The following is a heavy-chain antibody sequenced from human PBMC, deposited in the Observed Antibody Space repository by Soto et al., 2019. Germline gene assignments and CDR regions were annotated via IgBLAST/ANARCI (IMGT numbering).Heavy chain of an antibody. V-gene: IGHV3-33*01. CDR2: IWYDGSNK. J-gene: IGHJ6*02. Sequence: QVQLVESGGGVVQPGRSLRLSCAASGFTFSSYGMHWVRQAPGKGLEWVAVIWYDGSNKYYADSVKGRFTISRDNSKNTLYLQLHCLRAEDTAVYYCARDRSSYYDFWSAYSTEKDVSGMDVWGQGPTVTVSS. CDR1: GFTFSSYG. D-gene: IGHD3-3*01. CDR3: ARDRSSYYDFWSAYSTEKDVSGMDV.